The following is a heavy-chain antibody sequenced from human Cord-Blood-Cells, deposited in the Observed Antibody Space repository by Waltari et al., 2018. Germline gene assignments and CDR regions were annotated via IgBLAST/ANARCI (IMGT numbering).Heavy chain of an antibody. Sequence: QVQLQQWGAGLLKPSETLSLTCAVYGGSFSGYYWSWIRQPPGKGLEWIGEINHSVSTNYNPSLKSRFTISVDTSKNQFSLKLSSVTAADTAVYYCASSGWYNWFDPWGQGTLVTVSS. CDR1: GGSFSGYY. J-gene: IGHJ5*02. CDR3: ASSGWYNWFDP. D-gene: IGHD6-19*01. V-gene: IGHV4-34*01. CDR2: INHSVST.